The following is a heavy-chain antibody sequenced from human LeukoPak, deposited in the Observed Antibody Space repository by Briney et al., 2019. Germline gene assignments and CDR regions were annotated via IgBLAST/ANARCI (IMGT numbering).Heavy chain of an antibody. Sequence: SETLSLTCAVYGGSFSGYYWSWIRQPPGKGLEWIGEINHSGSTNYNPSLKSRVTISVDTSKNQFSLRLSSVTAADTAVYYCAKSNGYGLVDIWGQGTMVTVSS. CDR1: GGSFSGYY. D-gene: IGHD3-10*01. CDR3: AKSNGYGLVDI. CDR2: INHSGST. J-gene: IGHJ3*02. V-gene: IGHV4-34*01.